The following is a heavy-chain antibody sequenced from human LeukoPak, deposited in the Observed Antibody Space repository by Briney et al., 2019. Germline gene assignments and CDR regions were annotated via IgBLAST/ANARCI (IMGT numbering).Heavy chain of an antibody. D-gene: IGHD6-13*01. V-gene: IGHV3-21*01. Sequence: PGGSLRLSCAASGFTFSSYSMNWVRQAPGKGLEWVSSISSSSSYIYYADSVKGRFTISRDNAKNSLYLQMNSLRAEDTAVYYCARAIIAAAGTLAYWGQGTLVTVSS. CDR1: GFTFSSYS. CDR3: ARAIIAAAGTLAY. J-gene: IGHJ4*02. CDR2: ISSSSSYI.